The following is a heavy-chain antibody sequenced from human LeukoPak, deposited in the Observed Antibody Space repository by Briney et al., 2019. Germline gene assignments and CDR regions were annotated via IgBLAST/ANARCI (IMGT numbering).Heavy chain of an antibody. Sequence: SETLSLTCTVSGYSISSGYYWGWIQQPPGKGLEWIGSIYHSGSTYYNPSLKSRVTISVDASKNQFSLKLSSVTAADTAVYYCASSLWDFWSGYSFQHWGQGTLVTVSS. J-gene: IGHJ1*01. CDR1: GYSISSGYY. CDR3: ASSLWDFWSGYSFQH. V-gene: IGHV4-38-2*02. CDR2: IYHSGST. D-gene: IGHD3-3*01.